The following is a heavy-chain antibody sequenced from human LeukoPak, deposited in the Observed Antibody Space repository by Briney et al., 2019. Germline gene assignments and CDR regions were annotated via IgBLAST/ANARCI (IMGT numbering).Heavy chain of an antibody. Sequence: ETLSLTCTVSGYSISSGYYWGWIRQPPGKGLEWIGSIYHSGSTYYNPSLKSRVTISVDTSKNQFSLKLSSVTAADTAVYYCARGQDFDYWGQGTLVTVSS. CDR1: GYSISSGYY. CDR3: ARGQDFDY. CDR2: IYHSGST. V-gene: IGHV4-38-2*02. J-gene: IGHJ4*02.